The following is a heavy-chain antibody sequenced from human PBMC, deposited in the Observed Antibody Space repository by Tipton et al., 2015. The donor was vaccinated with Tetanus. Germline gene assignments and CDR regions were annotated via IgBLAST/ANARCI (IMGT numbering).Heavy chain of an antibody. J-gene: IGHJ4*02. CDR3: ARSLGIGRYFDY. Sequence: TLSLTCTVSGGSISSYYWSWLRQPAGKGLEWIGRIYTSGSTNYNPSLKSRVTMSVDTSKNQFSLKLNSVTPEDTAVYYCARSLGIGRYFDYWGQGTLVTVSS. CDR2: IYTSGST. D-gene: IGHD1-1*01. V-gene: IGHV4-4*07. CDR1: GGSISSYY.